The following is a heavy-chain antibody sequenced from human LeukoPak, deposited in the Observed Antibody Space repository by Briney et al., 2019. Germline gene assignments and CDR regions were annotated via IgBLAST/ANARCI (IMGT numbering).Heavy chain of an antibody. Sequence: PSETLSLTCTVSGGSISSYYWSWIRQPPGKGLEWIVYIYYSGTYNYNTYLKSRVTISVDTSKNQFSLKLSSVTAADAAVYYCARGKLWFGEEGWSDPWGQGTLVTVSS. CDR1: GGSISSYY. J-gene: IGHJ5*02. CDR2: IYYSGTY. V-gene: IGHV4-59*01. CDR3: ARGKLWFGEEGWSDP. D-gene: IGHD3-10*01.